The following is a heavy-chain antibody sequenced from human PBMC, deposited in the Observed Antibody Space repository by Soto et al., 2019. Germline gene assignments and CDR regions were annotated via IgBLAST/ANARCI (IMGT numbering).Heavy chain of an antibody. V-gene: IGHV3-7*01. CDR2: IKQDGSEK. CDR3: ARPVVVVAARKTRNYYFDY. D-gene: IGHD2-15*01. Sequence: PGGSLRLSCAASGFTFSSYWMSWVRQAPGKGLEWVANIKQDGSEKYYVDSVKGRFTISRDNAKNSLYLQMNSLRAEDTAVYYCARPVVVVAARKTRNYYFDYWGQGTLVTVSS. J-gene: IGHJ4*02. CDR1: GFTFSSYW.